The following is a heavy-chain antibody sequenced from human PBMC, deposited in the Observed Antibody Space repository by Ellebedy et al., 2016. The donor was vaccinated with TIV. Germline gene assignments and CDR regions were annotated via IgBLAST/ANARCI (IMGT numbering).Heavy chain of an antibody. J-gene: IGHJ4*02. Sequence: MPGGSLTLSCTVSGGSMSSYYWSWIRQPPGKGLEWIGYMYYSGGTYYNPSLKSRVTISLDTSKNQFSLKLTSVSAADTADYFCAKGLGRGEYFDFWGQGTPVTVSS. D-gene: IGHD2/OR15-2a*01. V-gene: IGHV4-59*12. CDR3: AKGLGRGEYFDF. CDR2: MYYSGGT. CDR1: GGSMSSYY.